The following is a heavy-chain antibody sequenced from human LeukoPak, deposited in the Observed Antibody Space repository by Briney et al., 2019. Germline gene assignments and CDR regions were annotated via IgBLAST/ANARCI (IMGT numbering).Heavy chain of an antibody. D-gene: IGHD4-11*01. CDR2: ISHDGRSR. V-gene: IGHV3-74*03. CDR3: ARDRDYIFFDY. Sequence: GGSLRLSCAASKFPFSSYVMHWVRHVPGKGLVWVSRISHDGRSRTYADSVKGRFTISRDNAENTLYLQMNSLRVEDTAVYFCARDRDYIFFDYWGQGALVTVSS. CDR1: KFPFSSYV. J-gene: IGHJ4*02.